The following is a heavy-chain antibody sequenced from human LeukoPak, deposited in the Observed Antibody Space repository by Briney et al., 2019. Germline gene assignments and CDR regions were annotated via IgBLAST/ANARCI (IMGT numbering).Heavy chain of an antibody. CDR2: ISGSGGST. Sequence: GGSLRLSCAASGFTFSSYAMSWVRQAPGKGREWVSAISGSGGSTYYADSVKGRFTISRDNSKNTLYLQMNSLRAEDTAVYYCATDYVRRDDYWGQGTLVTVSS. CDR1: GFTFSSYA. J-gene: IGHJ4*02. D-gene: IGHD3-10*02. V-gene: IGHV3-23*01. CDR3: ATDYVRRDDY.